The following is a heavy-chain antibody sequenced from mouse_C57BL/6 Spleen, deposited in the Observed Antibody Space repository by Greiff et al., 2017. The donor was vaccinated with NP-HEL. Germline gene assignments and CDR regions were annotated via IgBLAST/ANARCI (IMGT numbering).Heavy chain of an antibody. Sequence: QVQLQQPGTELVKPGASVKLSCKASGYTFTSYWMHWVKQRPGQGLEWIGNINPSNGGTNYNEKFKSKATLTVDKSSSTAYMQLSSLTSEDSAVYYCARGRDYYGSSSDWFAYWGQGTLVTVSA. D-gene: IGHD1-1*01. CDR1: GYTFTSYW. CDR3: ARGRDYYGSSSDWFAY. V-gene: IGHV1-53*01. J-gene: IGHJ3*01. CDR2: INPSNGGT.